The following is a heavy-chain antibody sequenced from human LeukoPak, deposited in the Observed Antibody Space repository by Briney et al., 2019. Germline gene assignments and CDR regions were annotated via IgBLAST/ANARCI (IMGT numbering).Heavy chain of an antibody. CDR1: GFGVTIDF. V-gene: IGHV3-53*01. J-gene: IGHJ5*02. CDR2: IFTGSLDGRT. Sequence: GGSLRLSCAASGFGVTIDFMTWVRQAPGMGLEWLSIIFTGSLDGRTAHADSVKGRFTISRDNSANTLYLQMDSLRTEDTATYYCATRGAWGPGTLVTVSS. CDR3: ATRGA.